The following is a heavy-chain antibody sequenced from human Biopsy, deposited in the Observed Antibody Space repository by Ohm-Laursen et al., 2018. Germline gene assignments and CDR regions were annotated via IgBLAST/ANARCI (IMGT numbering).Heavy chain of an antibody. V-gene: IGHV1-2*02. CDR2: INCKTGAT. D-gene: IGHD2-8*01. CDR3: ARDPLNGHKHFDY. J-gene: IGHJ4*02. CDR1: SYTFTDYN. Sequence: ASVKVSCKASSYTFTDYNMHWMRQAPGQGLEWLGYINCKTGATNYAQKFQGTVTMTRDTSISTAYQALGSLRSADTAIYYCARDPLNGHKHFDYWGQGSLVTVSS.